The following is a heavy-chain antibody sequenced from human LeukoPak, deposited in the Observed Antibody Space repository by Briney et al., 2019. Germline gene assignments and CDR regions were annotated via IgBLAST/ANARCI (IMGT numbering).Heavy chain of an antibody. CDR2: IKQDGSEK. V-gene: IGHV3-7*04. CDR3: ARDES. Sequence: GGSLRLSCAASGFTFSNSWMSWVRQAPGKGLEWVANIKQDGSEKYYVDSVKGRFTISRDNAKNSLYLQMNSLRAEDTAVYYCARDESWGQGTLVTVSS. CDR1: GFTFSNSW. J-gene: IGHJ4*02.